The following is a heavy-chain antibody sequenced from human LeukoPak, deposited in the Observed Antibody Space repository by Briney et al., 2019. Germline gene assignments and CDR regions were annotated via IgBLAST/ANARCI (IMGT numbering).Heavy chain of an antibody. CDR1: GFTFSSYS. J-gene: IGHJ6*03. CDR3: ARGRGHSYAPTDYMDV. CDR2: ISSSSSYI. V-gene: IGHV3-21*01. Sequence: GGSLRLSCAASGFTFSSYSMNWVRQAPGKGLEWVSSISSSSSYIYYADSVKGRFTISRDNAKNSLYLQMNSLRAEDTAVYYCARGRGHSYAPTDYMDVRGKGTTVTVSS. D-gene: IGHD5-18*01.